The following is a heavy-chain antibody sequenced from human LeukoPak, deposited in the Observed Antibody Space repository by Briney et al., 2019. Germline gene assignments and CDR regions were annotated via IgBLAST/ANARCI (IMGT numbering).Heavy chain of an antibody. J-gene: IGHJ4*02. V-gene: IGHV4-30-2*01. D-gene: IGHD3-3*01. CDR1: GGSISSGGYY. CDR3: AGRTTIFGVVIEGY. Sequence: SGTLSLTCTVSGGSISSGGYYWSWIRQPPGKDLEWLGYIYHSGSTYYNPSLKSRVTISVDRSKNQFSLKLSSVTAADTAVYYCAGRTTIFGVVIEGYWGQGTLVTVSS. CDR2: IYHSGST.